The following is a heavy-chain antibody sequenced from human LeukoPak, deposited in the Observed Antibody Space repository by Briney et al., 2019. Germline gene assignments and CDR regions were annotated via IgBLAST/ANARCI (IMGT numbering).Heavy chain of an antibody. V-gene: IGHV3-30*02. CDR1: GFTFGTSG. J-gene: IGHJ4*02. Sequence: GGSLRLSCAASGFTFGTSGMHWVRQAPGKGLDWVAFIPYDGSNKYYTDSVKGRFTISRDNSKNILYLQMNGLRAEDTAVYYCAKSDINWGKGTLVTVAS. CDR3: AKSDIN. CDR2: IPYDGSNK.